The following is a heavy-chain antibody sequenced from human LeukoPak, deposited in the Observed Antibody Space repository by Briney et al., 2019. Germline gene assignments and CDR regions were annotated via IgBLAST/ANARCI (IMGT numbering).Heavy chain of an antibody. V-gene: IGHV4-61*02. J-gene: IGHJ5*02. D-gene: IGHD2-21*02. CDR2: IYTSGST. Sequence: SQTLSLACTVSGGSISSGSYYWSWIRQPAGKGLEWIGRIYTSGSTNYNPSLKSRVTISVDTSKNQFSLKLSSVTAADTAVYYCARDDCGGDYLRLRNWFDPWGQGTLVTVSS. CDR1: GGSISSGSYY. CDR3: ARDDCGGDYLRLRNWFDP.